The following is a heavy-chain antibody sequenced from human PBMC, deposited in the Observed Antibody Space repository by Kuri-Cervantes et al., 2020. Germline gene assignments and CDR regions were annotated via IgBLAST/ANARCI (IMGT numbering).Heavy chain of an antibody. CDR1: GGSISSYY. CDR3: ARVRVRYFDWFSPHDYYYGMDV. Sequence: SETLSLTCTVSGGSISSYYWSWIRQPPGKGLEWIGYIYYSGSTYYNPSLKSRVTISVDTSKNQFSLKLSSVTAADTAVYYCARVRVRYFDWFSPHDYYYGMDVWGQGTTVTVSS. CDR2: IYYSGST. J-gene: IGHJ6*02. D-gene: IGHD3-9*01. V-gene: IGHV4-59*01.